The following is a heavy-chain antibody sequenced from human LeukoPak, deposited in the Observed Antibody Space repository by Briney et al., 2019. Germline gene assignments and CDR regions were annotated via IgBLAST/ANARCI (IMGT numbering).Heavy chain of an antibody. CDR2: ITNTPNNYAS. J-gene: IGHJ4*02. CDR3: ARDTATALDY. V-gene: IGHV3-72*01. Sequence: GGSLRLSCAASGFTFTDHYMDRVRQAPGKGLEWIGRITNTPNNYASQYAASVRGRFTISRDDSKSSLFLQMNSLKSEDTAIYFCARDTATALDYWGQGTLVTVSS. CDR1: GFTFTDHY. D-gene: IGHD6-13*01.